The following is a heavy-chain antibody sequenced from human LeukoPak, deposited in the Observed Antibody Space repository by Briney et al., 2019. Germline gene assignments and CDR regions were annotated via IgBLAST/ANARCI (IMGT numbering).Heavy chain of an antibody. CDR1: GGTFSSYT. CDR2: IIPILGIA. J-gene: IGHJ1*01. CDR3: ARDLPHLRYCSSTSCPSAEYFQH. D-gene: IGHD2-2*01. Sequence: ASVKVSCKASGGTFSSYTISWVRQAPGQGLEWMGRIIPILGIANYAQKFQGRVTITADKSTSTAYMELSSLRSEDTAVYYCARDLPHLRYCSSTSCPSAEYFQHWGQGTLVTVSS. V-gene: IGHV1-69*04.